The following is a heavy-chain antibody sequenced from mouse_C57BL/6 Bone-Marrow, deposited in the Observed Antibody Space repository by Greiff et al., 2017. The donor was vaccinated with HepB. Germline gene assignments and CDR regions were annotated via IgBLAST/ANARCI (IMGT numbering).Heavy chain of an antibody. Sequence: QVQLQQPGAELVKPGASVKLSCKASGYTFTSYWMHWVKQRPGRGLEWIGRIDPNSGGTKYNEKFKGKATLTVDQSSSTAYMQLNSLTSEDSAVYYCARYDYDAGRGGFDVWGTGTTVTVSS. J-gene: IGHJ1*03. CDR2: IDPNSGGT. V-gene: IGHV1-62-3*01. CDR3: ARYDYDAGRGGFDV. CDR1: GYTFTSYW. D-gene: IGHD2-4*01.